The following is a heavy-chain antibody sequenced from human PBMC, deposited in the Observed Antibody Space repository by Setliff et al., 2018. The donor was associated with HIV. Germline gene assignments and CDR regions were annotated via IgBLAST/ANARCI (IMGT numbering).Heavy chain of an antibody. CDR2: VYTSGST. J-gene: IGHJ3*02. D-gene: IGHD1-26*01. V-gene: IGHV4-61*05. CDR3: ARGSGSYSMLAFDI. CDR1: GVSINRTDHY. Sequence: SETLSLTCSVSGVSINRTDHYWGWIRQSPGKRLEWIGRVYTSGSTIYNPSLRSRVTMSVDTSKNQFSLKLSSVTAADTAVYYCARGSGSYSMLAFDIWGQGTMVTVSS.